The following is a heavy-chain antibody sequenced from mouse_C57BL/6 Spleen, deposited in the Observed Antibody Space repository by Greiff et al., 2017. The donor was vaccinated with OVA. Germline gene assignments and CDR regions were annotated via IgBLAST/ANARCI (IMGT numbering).Heavy chain of an antibody. CDR1: GYTFTSYG. CDR2: IYPRSGNT. Sequence: QVQLKESGAELARPGASVKLSCKASGYTFTSYGISWVKQRTGQGLEWIGAIYPRSGNTYYNEKFKGKATLTADKSSSTAYMELRSLTSEDSAVYVGAVYSSSHYAMDYWGQGTSVTVSS. D-gene: IGHD3-1*01. CDR3: AVYSSSHYAMDY. J-gene: IGHJ4*01. V-gene: IGHV1-81*01.